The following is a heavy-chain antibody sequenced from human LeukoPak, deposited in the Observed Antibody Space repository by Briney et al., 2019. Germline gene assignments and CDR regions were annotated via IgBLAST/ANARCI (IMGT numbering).Heavy chain of an antibody. Sequence: SETLSLTCTVSGGSISSYYWSWLRQAPGKGLEWIGYIYYSGSTNYNPSLTSRVTISVDPSKNQFSLKLSSVTAADTAVYYCARDGVSWILDYWGQGTLVTVSS. D-gene: IGHD3-16*01. CDR3: ARDGVSWILDY. CDR2: IYYSGST. CDR1: GGSISSYY. V-gene: IGHV4-59*01. J-gene: IGHJ4*02.